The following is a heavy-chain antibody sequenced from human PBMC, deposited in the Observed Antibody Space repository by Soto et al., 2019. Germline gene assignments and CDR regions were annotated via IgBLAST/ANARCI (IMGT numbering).Heavy chain of an antibody. CDR3: ARGGYFDSSNYLAY. V-gene: IGHV3-33*01. Sequence: GSLRLSCAASGFTFSSYGMHWVRQAPGKGLEWGAVIWYDGSNKYYADSVKGRFTISRDNSKNTLYLQMNSLRAEDTAVYYCARGGYFDSSNYLAYWGLGTLVTAPQ. CDR1: GFTFSSYG. D-gene: IGHD3-22*01. J-gene: IGHJ4*02. CDR2: IWYDGSNK.